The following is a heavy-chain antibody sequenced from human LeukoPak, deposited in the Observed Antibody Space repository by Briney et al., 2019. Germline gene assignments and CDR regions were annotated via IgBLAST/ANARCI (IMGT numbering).Heavy chain of an antibody. CDR1: GFIFSSYA. D-gene: IGHD6-13*01. CDR3: ASMAAAGPFDY. CDR2: ISYDGSNK. Sequence: GGSLRLSCAASGFIFSSYAMHWVRQAPGKGLEWVAVISYDGSNKYYADSVKGRFTISRDNSKNTLYLQMNRLRAEDTAVYYCASMAAAGPFDYWGQGTLVTVSS. V-gene: IGHV3-30-3*01. J-gene: IGHJ4*02.